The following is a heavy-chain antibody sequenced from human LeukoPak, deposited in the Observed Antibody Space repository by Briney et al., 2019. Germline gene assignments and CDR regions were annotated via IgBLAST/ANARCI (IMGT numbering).Heavy chain of an antibody. CDR3: AKGDTTGTTYDY. Sequence: GGSLRLSCAASGFTFSSYGMHWVRQAPGKGLEWVAVISYDGSNKYYADSVKGRFTISRDNSKNTLYLQMNSLRAEDTAVYYCAKGDTTGTTYDYWGQGTLVTVSS. CDR2: ISYDGSNK. CDR1: GFTFSSYG. J-gene: IGHJ4*02. D-gene: IGHD1-1*01. V-gene: IGHV3-30*18.